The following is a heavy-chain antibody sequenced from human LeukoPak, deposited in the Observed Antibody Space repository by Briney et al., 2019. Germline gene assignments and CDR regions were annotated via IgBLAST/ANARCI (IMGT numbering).Heavy chain of an antibody. V-gene: IGHV4-31*03. CDR3: ARDKYDFWSGYYLDY. Sequence: SETLSLTCTVSGGSISSGGYYWSWIRQHPGKGLEWIGCIYYSRSTYYNPSLKSRVTISVDTSKNQFSLKLSSVTAADTAVYYCARDKYDFWSGYYLDYWGQGTLVTVSS. J-gene: IGHJ4*02. CDR1: GGSISSGGYY. D-gene: IGHD3-3*01. CDR2: IYYSRST.